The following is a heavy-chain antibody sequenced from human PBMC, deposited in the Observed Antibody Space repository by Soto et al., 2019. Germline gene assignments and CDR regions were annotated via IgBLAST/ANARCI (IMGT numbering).Heavy chain of an antibody. Sequence: QVQLVQSGAEVKKPGASVKVSCKASGYTFTSYAMHWVRQAPGQRLEWMGWINAGNGNTKYSQKFQGRVTITRDTSASTAYMELSILRSEDTAVYYCASSYSNYALIDYYYSGMDVWGQGTTVTVSS. D-gene: IGHD4-4*01. J-gene: IGHJ6*02. CDR2: INAGNGNT. V-gene: IGHV1-3*01. CDR3: ASSYSNYALIDYYYSGMDV. CDR1: GYTFTSYA.